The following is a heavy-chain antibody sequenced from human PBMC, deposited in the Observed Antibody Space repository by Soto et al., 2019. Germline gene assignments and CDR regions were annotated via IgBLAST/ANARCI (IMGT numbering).Heavy chain of an antibody. V-gene: IGHV4-31*03. CDR2: IYYSGST. J-gene: IGHJ3*02. CDR3: ARCNRGDAFDI. Sequence: QVQLQASGPGLVKPSQTLSLTCTVSGGSVSSGGYYWSWIRKHPGKGLEWIGFIYYSGSTFYNPSLKSRVTISVDTSKNQFSLRLRSVTAADTAVYYCARCNRGDAFDIWGQGTMVTVSS. CDR1: GGSVSSGGYY.